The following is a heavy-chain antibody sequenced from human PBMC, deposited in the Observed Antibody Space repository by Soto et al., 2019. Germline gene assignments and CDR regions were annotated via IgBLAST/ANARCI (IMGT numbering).Heavy chain of an antibody. CDR3: ARDGLVGATYYGMDV. V-gene: IGHV1-69*08. CDR2: IIPILGIA. D-gene: IGHD1-26*01. CDR1: GGTFSSYT. J-gene: IGHJ6*02. Sequence: QVQLVQSGAEVKKPGSSVKVSCKASGGTFSSYTISWVRQAPGQGLEWMGRIIPILGIANYAQKFQGRVTITADKSTSTAYMELSSLRSEDTAVYYCARDGLVGATYYGMDVWGQGTTVTVSS.